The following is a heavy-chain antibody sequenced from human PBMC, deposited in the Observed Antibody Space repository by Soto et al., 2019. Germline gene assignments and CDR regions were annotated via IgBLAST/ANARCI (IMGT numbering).Heavy chain of an antibody. J-gene: IGHJ6*02. CDR3: ARGEYYYDSSCYYYYYGMDV. D-gene: IGHD3-22*01. CDR2: INHSGST. CDR1: GGSLSSYY. V-gene: IGHV4-34*01. Sequence: QVQLQQWGAGLLKPSETLSLTCAVYGGSLSSYYWSWIRQPPGKGLEWIGEINHSGSTNYNPSPKSRVTILVDTSKNQFSLKLNSVTAADTAVYYCARGEYYYDSSCYYYYYGMDVWGQGTTVTVSS.